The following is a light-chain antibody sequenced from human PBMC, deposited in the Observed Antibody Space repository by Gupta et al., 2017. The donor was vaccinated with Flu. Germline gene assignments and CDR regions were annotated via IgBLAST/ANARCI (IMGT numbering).Light chain of an antibody. CDR3: SSYTTSDTVV. CDR2: EVS. Sequence: SITSSCTGSSSDVGGYNYVSWYQQHPGKVPKVMIYEVSNRPSGVSNRFSGSKSGNTASLTISGLQAEDEADYYCSSYTTSDTVVFGGGTKLTVL. J-gene: IGLJ2*01. CDR1: SSDVGGYNY. V-gene: IGLV2-14*01.